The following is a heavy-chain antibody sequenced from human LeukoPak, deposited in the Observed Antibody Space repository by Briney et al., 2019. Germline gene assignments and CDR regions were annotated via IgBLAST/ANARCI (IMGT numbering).Heavy chain of an antibody. CDR1: GFTFSSNW. CDR2: INRDGSST. Sequence: PGGSLRLSCAASGFTFSSNWMHWVRQAPGKGLVWVSRINRDGSSTIYADSVKGRFTISRDNAKNTPYLQMNSLTAEDTAVYYCARDLWGAGDCWGQGTLVTVSS. V-gene: IGHV3-74*01. D-gene: IGHD1-26*01. J-gene: IGHJ4*02. CDR3: ARDLWGAGDC.